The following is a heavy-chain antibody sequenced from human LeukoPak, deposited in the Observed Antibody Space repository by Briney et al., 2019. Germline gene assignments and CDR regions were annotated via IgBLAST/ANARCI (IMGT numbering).Heavy chain of an antibody. CDR2: IYYSGST. J-gene: IGHJ1*01. D-gene: IGHD1-26*01. V-gene: IGHV4-59*08. CDR3: ARELLTEYFQH. CDR1: GDSISSYY. Sequence: KPSETLSLTCTVSGDSISSYYWSWIRQPPGKGLEWIGYIYYSGSTNYNPSLKSRVTISVDTSKNQFSLKLSSVTAADTAVYYCARELLTEYFQHWGQGTLVTVSS.